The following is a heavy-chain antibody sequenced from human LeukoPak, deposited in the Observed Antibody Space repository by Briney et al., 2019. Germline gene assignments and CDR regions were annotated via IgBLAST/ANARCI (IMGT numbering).Heavy chain of an antibody. Sequence: SETLSLTCTVSGGSISSYYWSWIRQPPGKGLEWIGYIYYSGSTNYNPSLKSRVTISVDTSKNQFSLKLSSVTAADTAVYYCARMWDRWLQELSGAFDIWGQGTMVTVSS. CDR3: ARMWDRWLQELSGAFDI. V-gene: IGHV4-59*08. CDR2: IYYSGST. D-gene: IGHD5-24*01. J-gene: IGHJ3*02. CDR1: GGSISSYY.